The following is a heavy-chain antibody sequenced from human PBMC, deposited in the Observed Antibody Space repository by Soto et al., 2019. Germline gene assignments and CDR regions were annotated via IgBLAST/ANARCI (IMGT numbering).Heavy chain of an antibody. Sequence: GGTLRLSCAASGFTFSSYAMSWVRQAPGKGLEWVSAISGSGGSTYYADSVKGRFTISRDNSKNTLYLQMNSLRAEDTAVYYFAAGVNSGSYYFDYWGPETLVTVSS. V-gene: IGHV3-23*01. CDR2: ISGSGGST. D-gene: IGHD1-26*01. CDR1: GFTFSSYA. J-gene: IGHJ4*02. CDR3: AAGVNSGSYYFDY.